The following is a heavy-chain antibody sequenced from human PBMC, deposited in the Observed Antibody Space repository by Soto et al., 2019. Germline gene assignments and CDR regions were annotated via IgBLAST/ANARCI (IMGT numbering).Heavy chain of an antibody. Sequence: QVQVVQSGVEVRRPGSSVKVSCKASGDTFKNCVISWVRQAPGQCLEWMGGIIPLFGTTDFAQRFQGRLTITTDESTTTAYMELSRLRSEDTATYYCAAELGFGKLSVVWGQGTTVIGSS. CDR1: GDTFKNCV. CDR2: IIPLFGTT. D-gene: IGHD3-10*01. CDR3: AAELGFGKLSVV. V-gene: IGHV1-69*01. J-gene: IGHJ6*02.